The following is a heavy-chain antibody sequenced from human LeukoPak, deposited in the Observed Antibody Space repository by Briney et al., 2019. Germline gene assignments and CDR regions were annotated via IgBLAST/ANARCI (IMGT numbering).Heavy chain of an antibody. CDR3: ARGDGYNPAFDY. D-gene: IGHD5-24*01. Sequence: SETLSLTCSVSGGSISNYHWSWIRQPPGKELEWIGYIYDSGSTNYNPSLKNRVIISVDMSKNQFSLKLSSVTAADTAVYYCARGDGYNPAFDYWGQGTLVTVSS. CDR2: IYDSGST. V-gene: IGHV4-59*01. CDR1: GGSISNYH. J-gene: IGHJ4*02.